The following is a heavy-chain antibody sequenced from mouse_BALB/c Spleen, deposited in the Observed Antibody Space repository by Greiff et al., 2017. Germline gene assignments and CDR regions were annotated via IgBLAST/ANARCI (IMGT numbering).Heavy chain of an antibody. D-gene: IGHD2-14*01. CDR2: IWGDGST. J-gene: IGHJ3*01. CDR1: GFSLTGYG. CDR3: ARFYRYDVGPFAY. Sequence: QVQLKESGPGLVAPSQSLSITCTVSGFSLTGYGVNWVRQPPGKGLEWLGMIWGDGSTDYNSALKSRLSISKDNSKSQVFLKMNSLQTDDTARYYCARFYRYDVGPFAYWGQGTLVTVSA. V-gene: IGHV2-6-7*01.